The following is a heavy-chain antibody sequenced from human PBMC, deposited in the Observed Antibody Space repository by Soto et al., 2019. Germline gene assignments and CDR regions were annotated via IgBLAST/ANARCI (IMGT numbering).Heavy chain of an antibody. D-gene: IGHD2-8*02. J-gene: IGHJ2*01. CDR3: AEDRGGTAIKKGFDL. V-gene: IGHV3-66*01. CDR2: IYSGGTT. Sequence: EVQLVESGGGLVQPGGSLTLSCAVSGFTVSSNYMSWVRKAPGKGLEWVSIIYSGGTTYYADSVTGRFTISRDTSKNTLYSQMDSLRPGDTAVYYCAEDRGGTAIKKGFDLWGRGTLVTVSS. CDR1: GFTVSSNY.